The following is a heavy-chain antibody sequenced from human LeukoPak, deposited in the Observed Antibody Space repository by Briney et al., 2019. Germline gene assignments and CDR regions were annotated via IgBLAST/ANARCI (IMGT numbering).Heavy chain of an antibody. D-gene: IGHD6-13*01. CDR3: ARDSAGNDY. V-gene: IGHV3-7*01. CDR2: IKQDGSEK. CDR1: GFTFSTYW. J-gene: IGHJ4*02. Sequence: QSGGSLRLSCEASGFTFSTYWMSWVRQAPGKGLEWVANIKQDGSEKYYVDSVKGRFTISRDNAKNSLYLQMNSLRAEDTAMYYRARDSAGNDYWGQGTLVTVSS.